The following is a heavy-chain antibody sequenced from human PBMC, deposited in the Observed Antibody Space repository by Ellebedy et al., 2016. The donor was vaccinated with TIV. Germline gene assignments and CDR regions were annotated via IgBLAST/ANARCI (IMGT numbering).Heavy chain of an antibody. Sequence: GESLKISCAASGFTFSNHAMHWVRQAPGKGLGYVSAISSNGGSPYYADSVKGRFTISRDNSKNTLYLQMGSLRADEMAVYFCSRAGYGELSRIDIWGQGTLVTVSS. CDR1: GFTFSNHA. CDR3: SRAGYGELSRIDI. J-gene: IGHJ4*02. CDR2: ISSNGGSP. V-gene: IGHV3-64*02. D-gene: IGHD1-1*01.